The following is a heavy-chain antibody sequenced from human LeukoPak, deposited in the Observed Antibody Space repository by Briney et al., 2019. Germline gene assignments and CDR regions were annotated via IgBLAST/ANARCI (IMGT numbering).Heavy chain of an antibody. V-gene: IGHV4-38-2*02. J-gene: IGHJ4*02. Sequence: SETLSLTCTVSGYSISSGYYWGWIRQPPGKGLEWIGSIYHSGSTYYNPSFKSRVTISVDTSKNQFSLKLSSVTAADTAVYYCARVRYSGSPDYFDYWGQGTLVTVSS. CDR3: ARVRYSGSPDYFDY. CDR1: GYSISSGYY. D-gene: IGHD2-15*01. CDR2: IYHSGST.